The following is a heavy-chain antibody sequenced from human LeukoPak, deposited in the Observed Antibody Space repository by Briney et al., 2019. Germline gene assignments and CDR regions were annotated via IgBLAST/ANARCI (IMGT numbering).Heavy chain of an antibody. J-gene: IGHJ5*02. Sequence: GGSLRLSCAASGFTFSSYWMHWVRQAPGKGLVWVSRITSDGSSTSYADSVKGRFTISRDNAKNTLYLQMSSLRAEDTAVYYCVRDPSIAVAGTLNWFDPWGQGTLVTVSS. V-gene: IGHV3-74*01. CDR2: ITSDGSST. CDR3: VRDPSIAVAGTLNWFDP. D-gene: IGHD6-19*01. CDR1: GFTFSSYW.